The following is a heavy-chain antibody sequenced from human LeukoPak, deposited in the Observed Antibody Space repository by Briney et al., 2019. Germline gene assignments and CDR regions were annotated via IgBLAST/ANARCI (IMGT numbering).Heavy chain of an antibody. CDR1: GYTFTSYD. D-gene: IGHD6-6*01. J-gene: IGHJ5*02. Sequence: GASVKVSCKASGYTFTSYDINWVRQATGQGLEWMGWMNPNRGNTGYAQKFQGRVTITRNTSISTAYMELSSLRSEDTAVYYCARQVSSIAARRVGFDPWGQGTLVTVSS. V-gene: IGHV1-8*03. CDR2: MNPNRGNT. CDR3: ARQVSSIAARRVGFDP.